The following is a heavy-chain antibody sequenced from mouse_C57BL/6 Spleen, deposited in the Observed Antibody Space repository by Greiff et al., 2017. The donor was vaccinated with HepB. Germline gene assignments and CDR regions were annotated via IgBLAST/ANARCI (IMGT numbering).Heavy chain of an antibody. CDR1: GFSLTSYG. J-gene: IGHJ4*01. CDR3: AKKEENFYYAMDY. Sequence: VQLQESGPGLVQPSQSLSITCTVSGFSLTSYGVHWVRQPPGKGLEWLGVIWSGGSTDYNAAFISRLSISKDNSKSQVFFKMNSLQADDTAIYYCAKKEENFYYAMDYWGQGTSVTVSS. V-gene: IGHV2-4*01. CDR2: IWSGGST.